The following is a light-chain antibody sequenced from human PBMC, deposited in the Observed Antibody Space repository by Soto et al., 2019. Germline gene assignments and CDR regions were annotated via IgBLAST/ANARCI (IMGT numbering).Light chain of an antibody. CDR3: SSYTSSSTRV. CDR2: EVS. V-gene: IGLV2-14*01. J-gene: IGLJ3*02. Sequence: QYALTQPASVSGSPGQSITISCTGTSSDVGGYNYVSWYQQHPGKAPKLMIYEVSNRPSGVSNRFAGSKSGNTASLTISGLQALDEADYYCSSYTSSSTRVFGGGTKVTVL. CDR1: SSDVGGYNY.